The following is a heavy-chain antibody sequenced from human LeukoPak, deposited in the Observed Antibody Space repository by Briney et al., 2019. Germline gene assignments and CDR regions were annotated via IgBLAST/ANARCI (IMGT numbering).Heavy chain of an antibody. Sequence: GSLRLSCAASGFTFSSYAMSWVRQAPGKGLEWVSAISGSGGSTYYADSVKGRFTISRDNSKNTLYLQMNSLRAEDTAVYYCAKDYDYGSGSYSWFDPWGQGTLVTVSS. CDR3: AKDYDYGSGSYSWFDP. CDR1: GFTFSSYA. CDR2: ISGSGGST. D-gene: IGHD3-10*01. V-gene: IGHV3-23*01. J-gene: IGHJ5*02.